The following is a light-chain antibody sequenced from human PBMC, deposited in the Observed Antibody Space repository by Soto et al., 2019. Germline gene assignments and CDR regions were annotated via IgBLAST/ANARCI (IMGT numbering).Light chain of an antibody. V-gene: IGKV3-11*01. CDR3: QQYNNWPFTSWT. CDR1: QSLNNY. J-gene: IGKJ1*01. Sequence: EIVLTQSPATLSSSPGERATLSCSASQSLNNYLAWYQQKPGQAPRLLIYDASNRATGIPARFSGSGSGTDFTLTISSLEPEYFGVYYCQQYNNWPFTSWTFGQGTKVEIK. CDR2: DAS.